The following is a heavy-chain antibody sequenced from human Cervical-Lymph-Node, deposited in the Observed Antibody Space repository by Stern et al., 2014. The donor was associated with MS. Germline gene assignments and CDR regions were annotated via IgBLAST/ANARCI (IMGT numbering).Heavy chain of an antibody. D-gene: IGHD1-1*01. J-gene: IGHJ5*02. CDR2: ISPNSGDT. Sequence: VQLVESGAEVKEPGASVKVSCKGSGYTFTAYKVHWVRQAPGQGLEWMGWISPNSGDTNYAQKFQGRVTMTRDTSISTAYMELSGLTSDDAAIYYCGRGQQSFNPWGQGTLVTVSS. CDR1: GYTFTAYK. CDR3: GRGQQSFNP. V-gene: IGHV1-2*02.